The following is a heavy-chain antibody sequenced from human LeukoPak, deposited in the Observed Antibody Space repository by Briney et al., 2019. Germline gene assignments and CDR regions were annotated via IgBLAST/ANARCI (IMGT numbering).Heavy chain of an antibody. Sequence: GGSLRLSCAASGFTFSSYWMSWVRQAPGKGLEWVANIKQDGSEKYYVDSVKGRFTISRDNAKNSLYLQMNSLRAEDTAVYYCARDWSDYGSGSYRYWGQGTLVTVSS. J-gene: IGHJ4*02. V-gene: IGHV3-7*01. CDR1: GFTFSSYW. CDR2: IKQDGSEK. CDR3: ARDWSDYGSGSYRY. D-gene: IGHD3-10*01.